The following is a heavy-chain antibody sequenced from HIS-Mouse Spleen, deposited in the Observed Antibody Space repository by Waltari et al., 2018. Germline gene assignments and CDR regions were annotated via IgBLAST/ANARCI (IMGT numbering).Heavy chain of an antibody. CDR2: IYYSGST. Sequence: QLQLHESGPGLVKPSETLSLTCTASGVTISSSSYYRGWIRQPPGKGLEWIVSIYYSGSTYYNPSLKSRVTISVDTSKNQFSLKLSSVTAADTAVYYCAREIPYSSSWYDWYFDLWGRGTLVTVSS. CDR1: GVTISSSSYY. J-gene: IGHJ2*01. V-gene: IGHV4-39*07. CDR3: AREIPYSSSWYDWYFDL. D-gene: IGHD6-13*01.